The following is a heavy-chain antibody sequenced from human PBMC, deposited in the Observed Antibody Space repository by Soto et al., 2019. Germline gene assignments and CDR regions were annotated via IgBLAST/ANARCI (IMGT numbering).Heavy chain of an antibody. CDR1: GGSISSSSYY. D-gene: IGHD6-13*01. CDR2: IYYSGST. J-gene: IGHJ4*02. CDR3: ARDLAAVPRAFDY. V-gene: IGHV4-39*07. Sequence: RSLTCTVSGGSISSSSYYWGWIRQPPGKGLEWIGSIYYSGSTYYNPSLKSRVTISVDTSKNQFSLKLRSVTAADTAVYYCARDLAAVPRAFDYWGRGTLVTVSS.